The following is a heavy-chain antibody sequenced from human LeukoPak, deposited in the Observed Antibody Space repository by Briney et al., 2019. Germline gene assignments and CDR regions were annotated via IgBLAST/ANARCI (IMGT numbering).Heavy chain of an antibody. CDR1: GFIFSTYG. Sequence: HPGGSLRLSCAASGFIFSTYGMHWLHQAPGKELDWVAFMRDDGSNKYYADSVKGRFTTSRDNSKNTLYLQMNSLRAEDTAVYYCAKEDGCSYTSCNRDFYYFYMYVWGKGTTVTVSS. J-gene: IGHJ6*03. V-gene: IGHV3-30*02. D-gene: IGHD2-2*01. CDR2: MRDDGSNK. CDR3: AKEDGCSYTSCNRDFYYFYMYV.